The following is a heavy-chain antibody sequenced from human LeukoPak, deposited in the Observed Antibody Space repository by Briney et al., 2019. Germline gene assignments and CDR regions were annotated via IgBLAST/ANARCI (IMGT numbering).Heavy chain of an antibody. Sequence: ASVKVSCKASGYTFTGYYMHWVRQAPGQGLEWMGRINPNSGGTNYAQKFQGRVTMTRDTSISTAYMELSRLRSDDTAVYYCARIGGREYVVATIVDWGQGTLVPVSS. CDR1: GYTFTGYY. CDR3: ARIGGREYVVATIVD. D-gene: IGHD5-12*01. J-gene: IGHJ4*02. CDR2: INPNSGGT. V-gene: IGHV1-2*06.